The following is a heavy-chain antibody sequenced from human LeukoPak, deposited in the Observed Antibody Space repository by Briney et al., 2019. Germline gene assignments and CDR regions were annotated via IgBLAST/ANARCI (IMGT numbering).Heavy chain of an antibody. CDR2: ISYDGSNK. V-gene: IGHV3-30*04. Sequence: PGGSLRLSCAASGFTFSSYAMHWVRQAPGKGLEWVAVISYDGSNKYYADSVKGRFTISRDNSKNTLYLQMNSLRAGDTAVYYCARGEGVGDRRFGVVNVDYWGQGTLVTVSS. CDR1: GFTFSSYA. J-gene: IGHJ4*02. CDR3: ARGEGVGDRRFGVVNVDY. D-gene: IGHD3-3*01.